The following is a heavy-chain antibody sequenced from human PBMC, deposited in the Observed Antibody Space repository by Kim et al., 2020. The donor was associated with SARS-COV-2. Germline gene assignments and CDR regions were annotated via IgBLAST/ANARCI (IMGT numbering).Heavy chain of an antibody. J-gene: IGHJ4*02. V-gene: IGHV1-24*01. D-gene: IGHD3-10*01. CDR1: GYTLTELS. CDR3: ATLGYYYGSGSHHFDY. CDR2: FDPEDGET. Sequence: ASVKVSCKVSGYTLTELSMHWVRQAPGKGLEWMGGFDPEDGETIYAQKFQGRVTMTEDTSTDTAYMELSSLRSEDTAVYYCATLGYYYGSGSHHFDYWGQGTLVTVSS.